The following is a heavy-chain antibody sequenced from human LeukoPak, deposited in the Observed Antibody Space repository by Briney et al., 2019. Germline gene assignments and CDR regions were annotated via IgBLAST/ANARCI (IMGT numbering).Heavy chain of an antibody. CDR1: GGSFSGYY. J-gene: IGHJ4*02. Sequence: SETLSLTCAVYGGSFSGYYWSWIRQPPGKGLEWIGEINHIGSTNYNPSLKSRVTISVDTSKNQFSLKQSSVTAADTAVYYCASRAAYDILTRERQVGGKSFDYWGQGTLVTVSS. CDR2: INHIGST. CDR3: ASRAAYDILTRERQVGGKSFDY. D-gene: IGHD3-9*01. V-gene: IGHV4-34*01.